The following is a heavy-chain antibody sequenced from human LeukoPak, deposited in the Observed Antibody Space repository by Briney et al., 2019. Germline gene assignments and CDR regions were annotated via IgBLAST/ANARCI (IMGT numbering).Heavy chain of an antibody. CDR3: ARSGSYDY. D-gene: IGHD1-26*01. CDR1: GFTVRSNY. V-gene: IGHV3-21*01. CDR2: ISSSSSYI. J-gene: IGHJ4*02. Sequence: GGSLRLSCAASGFTVRSNYMSWVRQAPGKGLEWVSSISSSSSYIYYADSVKGRFTISRDNAKNSLYLQMNSLRAEDTAVYYCARSGSYDYWGQGTLVTVSS.